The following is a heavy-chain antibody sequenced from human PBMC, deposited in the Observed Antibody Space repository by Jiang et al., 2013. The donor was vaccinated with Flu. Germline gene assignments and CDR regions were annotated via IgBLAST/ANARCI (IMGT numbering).Heavy chain of an antibody. V-gene: IGHV4-59*01. CDR1: GGSISSYY. D-gene: IGHD6-13*01. CDR3: AREGGSSSWYDY. Sequence: PGLVKPSETLSLTCTVSGGSISSYYWSWIRQPPGKGLEWIGYIYYSGSTNYNPSLKSRVTISVDTSKNQFSLKLSSVTAADTAVYYCAREGGSSSWYDYWGQGTLVTVSS. CDR2: IYYSGST. J-gene: IGHJ4*02.